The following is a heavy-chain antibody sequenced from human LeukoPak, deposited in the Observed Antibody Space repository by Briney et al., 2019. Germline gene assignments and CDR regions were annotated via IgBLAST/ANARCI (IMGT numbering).Heavy chain of an antibody. Sequence: GASVKVSCKASGGTFSSYAISWVRQAPGQGLEWMGGIIPIFGTANYAQKFQGRVTITADESTSTAYMELSSLRSEDTAAYYCARGLAVALFDYWGQGTLVTVSS. CDR3: ARGLAVALFDY. J-gene: IGHJ4*02. V-gene: IGHV1-69*13. CDR1: GGTFSSYA. D-gene: IGHD6-19*01. CDR2: IIPIFGTA.